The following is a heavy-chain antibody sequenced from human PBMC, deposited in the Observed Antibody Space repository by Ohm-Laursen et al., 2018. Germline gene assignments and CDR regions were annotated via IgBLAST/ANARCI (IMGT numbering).Heavy chain of an antibody. Sequence: GSLRLSCTASGFTFSSYSMNWVRQAPGKGLEWVSSLSSSGYYIYYADSVKGRFTISRDNAKNSLYLQMNSLRAEDTAVYYCARGGYYDSSGSYWGQGTLVTVSS. CDR3: ARGGYYDSSGSY. CDR2: LSSSGYYI. D-gene: IGHD3-22*01. CDR1: GFTFSSYS. J-gene: IGHJ4*02. V-gene: IGHV3-21*01.